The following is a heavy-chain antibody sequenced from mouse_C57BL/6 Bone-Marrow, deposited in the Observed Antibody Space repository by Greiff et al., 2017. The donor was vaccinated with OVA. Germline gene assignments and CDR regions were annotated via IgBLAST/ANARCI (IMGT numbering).Heavy chain of an antibody. Sequence: VQLQQSGAELVRPGTSVKVSCKASGYAFTNYLIEWVKQRPGQGLEWIGVINPGSGGTNYNEKFKGKATLTADKSSSTAYMQLSSLTSEDSAVYFCASRLYDTMDYWGQGTSVTVSS. CDR3: ASRLYDTMDY. D-gene: IGHD6-1*01. CDR1: GYAFTNYL. V-gene: IGHV1-54*01. J-gene: IGHJ4*01. CDR2: INPGSGGT.